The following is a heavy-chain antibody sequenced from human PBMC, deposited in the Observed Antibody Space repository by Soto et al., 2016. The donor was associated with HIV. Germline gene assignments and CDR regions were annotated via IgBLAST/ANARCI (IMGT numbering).Heavy chain of an antibody. D-gene: IGHD6-13*01. CDR2: IIYRDSDT. Sequence: VQLVESGGGLVMPGGSLTLSCAASGFTLTDYSMNWIRQAPGKGLEWISSIIYRDSDTYYLGSVKGRFIISRDSAKNSVSLQMNSLRAEDTAVYYCARDPPPTYGSRYGMDVWGRGTTVTVSS. J-gene: IGHJ6*02. V-gene: IGHV3-11*05. CDR3: ARDPPPTYGSRYGMDV. CDR1: GFTLTDYS.